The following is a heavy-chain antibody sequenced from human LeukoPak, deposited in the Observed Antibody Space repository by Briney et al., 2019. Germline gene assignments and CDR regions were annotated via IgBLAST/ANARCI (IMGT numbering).Heavy chain of an antibody. CDR2: ITGSGGTT. D-gene: IGHD3-10*01. CDR1: GFTFSSYA. CDR3: AKGRGSGTYTGDF. V-gene: IGHV3-23*01. J-gene: IGHJ4*02. Sequence: GGSLRLSCAASGFTFSSYAMSWVRQAPGKGAEWVSAITGSGGTTFYADSVKGRFTISRDNSKNTLYLQMNNLRAEDTAVYYCAKGRGSGTYTGDFWGQGTLVTVSS.